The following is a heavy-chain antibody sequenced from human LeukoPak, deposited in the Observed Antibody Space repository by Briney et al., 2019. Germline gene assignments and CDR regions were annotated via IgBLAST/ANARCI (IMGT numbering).Heavy chain of an antibody. D-gene: IGHD6-13*01. CDR1: GYTFTGYY. CDR3: ASQRGSSWYSVVAFFDY. Sequence: ASVKVSCKASGYTFTGYYMHWVRQAPGQGLEWMGWINPNSGGTNYAQKFQGRVTMTRDTSISTAYMELSRLRSDDTAVYYCASQRGSSWYSVVAFFDYWGQGTLATVSS. J-gene: IGHJ4*02. CDR2: INPNSGGT. V-gene: IGHV1-2*02.